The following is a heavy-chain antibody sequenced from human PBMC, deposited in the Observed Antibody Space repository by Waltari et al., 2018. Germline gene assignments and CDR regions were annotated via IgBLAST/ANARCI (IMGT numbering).Heavy chain of an antibody. CDR1: GFTFSSYW. J-gene: IGHJ6*03. Sequence: EVQMVESGGGLVHPGGSLRLSCAASGFTFSSYWMTWVRQAPGEGHERVANIKQDGSENYYVDSGKGRFTISRDDAKNSLYLQMNSLRNEDTAVYFCARVFVYGANSGKRPMDVWGKGTTVTVSS. CDR3: ARVFVYGANSGKRPMDV. V-gene: IGHV3-7*01. CDR2: IKQDGSEN. D-gene: IGHD4-17*01.